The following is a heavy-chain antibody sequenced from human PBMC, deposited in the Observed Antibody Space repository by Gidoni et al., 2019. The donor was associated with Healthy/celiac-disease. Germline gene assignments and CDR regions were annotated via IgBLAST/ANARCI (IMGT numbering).Heavy chain of an antibody. V-gene: IGHV3-23*01. CDR1: GFTFSSYA. J-gene: IGHJ4*02. Sequence: EVQLLESGGGLVQPGGSLRLSCAASGFTFSSYAMSWGRQAPGKGVEWVSGISGSGGSTYYADSVKGRFTISRDNSKNTLYLKMNSLRAEDTAVYYCASGGVTTVYWGQGTLVTVSS. CDR3: ASGGVTTVY. D-gene: IGHD4-17*01. CDR2: ISGSGGST.